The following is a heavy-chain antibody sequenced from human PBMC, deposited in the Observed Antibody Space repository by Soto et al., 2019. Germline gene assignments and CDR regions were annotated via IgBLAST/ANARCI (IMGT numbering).Heavy chain of an antibody. D-gene: IGHD5-12*01. Sequence: GGSLRLSCAASGFTFSSYAMSWARQAPGKGLEWVSAISGSGGSTYYADSVKGRFTISRDNSKNTLYLQMNSLRAEDTAVYYCAKAVKMATITHFDYWGQGTLVTVSS. CDR3: AKAVKMATITHFDY. CDR1: GFTFSSYA. J-gene: IGHJ4*02. CDR2: ISGSGGST. V-gene: IGHV3-23*01.